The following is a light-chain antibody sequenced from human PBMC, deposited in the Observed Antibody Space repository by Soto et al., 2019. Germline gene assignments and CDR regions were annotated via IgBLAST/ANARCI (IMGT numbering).Light chain of an antibody. CDR1: QSVSSN. CDR3: QQYNNWPPIT. V-gene: IGKV3-15*01. CDR2: GAS. Sequence: EIVITHSPSTLSVSPWERATLSCRASQSVSSNLAWYQQKPGQAPRLLIYGASTRATGIPARFSGSGSGTEFTLTISSLQSEDFAVYYCQQYNNWPPITFGQGTRLEIK. J-gene: IGKJ5*01.